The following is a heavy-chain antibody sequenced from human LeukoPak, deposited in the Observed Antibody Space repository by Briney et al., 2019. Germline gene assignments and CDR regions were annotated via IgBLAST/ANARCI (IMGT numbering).Heavy chain of an antibody. J-gene: IGHJ6*03. CDR2: ISSSSSTI. V-gene: IGHV3-48*01. CDR3: ARDFGLKSYYYYMDV. CDR1: GFTFSNYA. D-gene: IGHD3-10*01. Sequence: GTSLRLSCAGSGFTFSNYAMNWVRQAPGKGLEWVSYISSSSSTIYYADSVKGRFTISRDNAKNSLYLQMNSLRAEDTAVYYCARDFGLKSYYYYMDVWGKGTTVTVSS.